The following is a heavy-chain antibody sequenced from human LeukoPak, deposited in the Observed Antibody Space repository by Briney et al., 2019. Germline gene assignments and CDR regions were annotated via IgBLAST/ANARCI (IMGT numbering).Heavy chain of an antibody. D-gene: IGHD2-15*01. CDR3: VGTYCSGGSCAYFFDY. V-gene: IGHV3-9*01. CDR2: MSWNSSSI. J-gene: IGHJ4*02. CDR1: GFTFDDYA. Sequence: GGSLRLSCAASGFTFDDYAMHWVRQAPGKGLERVSGMSWNSSSIVYAYSVKGLFTISRDNAKNSLYLQMNSLRAEDTALYYCVGTYCSGGSCAYFFDYWGQGTLVTVSS.